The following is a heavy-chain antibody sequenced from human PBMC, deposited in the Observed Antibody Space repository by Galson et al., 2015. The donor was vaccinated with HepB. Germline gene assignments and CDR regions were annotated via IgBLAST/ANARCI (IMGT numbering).Heavy chain of an antibody. Sequence: SLRLSCAASGFSFMNAWMSWVRQTSGRGLEWVARIKSNSEGGTADHIAPVKDRFTISREDSTNTLYLQMNNLKIEDTGIYYCNTDYRTKSMWFDSWGQGAVVTVSS. CDR1: GFSFMNAW. V-gene: IGHV3-15*01. CDR2: IKSNSEGGTA. J-gene: IGHJ5*01. D-gene: IGHD1-26*01. CDR3: NTDYRTKSMWFDS.